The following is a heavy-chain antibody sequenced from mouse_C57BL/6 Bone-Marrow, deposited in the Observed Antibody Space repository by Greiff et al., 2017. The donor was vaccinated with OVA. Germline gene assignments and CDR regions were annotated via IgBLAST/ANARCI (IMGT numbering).Heavy chain of an antibody. Sequence: QVQLQQPGAELVKPGASVKMSCKASGYTFTSYWITWVKQRPGQGLEWIGDIYPGSGSTNYNEKFKSKSTLTVDTSSSTAYMQLSSLTSEDSAVYYCAREVITTVSPETDFDDWGQGTTLTVSS. CDR2: IYPGSGST. CDR1: GYTFTSYW. CDR3: AREVITTVSPETDFDD. D-gene: IGHD1-1*01. V-gene: IGHV1-55*01. J-gene: IGHJ2*01.